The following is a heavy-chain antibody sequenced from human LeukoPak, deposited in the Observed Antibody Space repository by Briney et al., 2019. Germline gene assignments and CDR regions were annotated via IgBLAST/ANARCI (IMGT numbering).Heavy chain of an antibody. CDR3: ARGGGYSGYDLDAFDI. J-gene: IGHJ3*02. CDR1: GFTFSRDS. V-gene: IGHV3-21*01. D-gene: IGHD5-12*01. Sequence: GGSLRLSFAASGFTFSRDSMNWVRQAPGKGLEWVSSISSSSTYIYYADSVKGRFTISRDNAKNSLHLQMNSLRAEDTAVYYCARGGGYSGYDLDAFDIWGQGTMVTVSS. CDR2: ISSSSTYI.